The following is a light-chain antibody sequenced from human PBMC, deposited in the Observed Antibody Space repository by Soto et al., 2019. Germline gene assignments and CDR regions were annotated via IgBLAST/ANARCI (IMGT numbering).Light chain of an antibody. Sequence: EIVLTQSPGTLSLSPGERATLSCRASQSVSSSYLAWYQQKPGQAPRLLIYGASRRATGIPDRFSGSGSGTDFTLTLRRLEPEDFAVYYCQQYGSSPWTFGQGTKVESK. CDR1: QSVSSSY. V-gene: IGKV3-20*01. CDR3: QQYGSSPWT. CDR2: GAS. J-gene: IGKJ1*01.